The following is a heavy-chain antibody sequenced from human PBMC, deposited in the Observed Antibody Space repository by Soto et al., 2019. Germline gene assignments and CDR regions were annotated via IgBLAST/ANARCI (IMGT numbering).Heavy chain of an antibody. CDR3: ARADVDTHMAPFDY. V-gene: IGHV1-18*01. D-gene: IGHD5-18*01. Sequence: SVKVSCKAAGYTFTSYGISWVRQAPGQGLEGMGWISACNGNTNYAQKLQGRGTMTTDTSTSTAYMELRSLRSDDTAVYYCARADVDTHMAPFDYWGQGTLVTVSS. CDR2: ISACNGNT. CDR1: GYTFTSYG. J-gene: IGHJ4*02.